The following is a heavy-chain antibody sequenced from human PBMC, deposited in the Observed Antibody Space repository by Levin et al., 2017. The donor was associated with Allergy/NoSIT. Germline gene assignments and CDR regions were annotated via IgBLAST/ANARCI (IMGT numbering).Heavy chain of an antibody. CDR2: ISHSGNT. V-gene: IGHV4-34*01. D-gene: IGHD3-16*01. Sequence: SETLSLTCAVYGGSFSGYYWSWIRQPPGKGLEWIAEISHSGNTDYNPSLKSRIPISVDTSRYQFSLSLKSLTAAATAVYDCAHGGGLSRVPRYWGQGTLVTVSS. J-gene: IGHJ4*02. CDR3: AHGGGLSRVPRY. CDR1: GGSFSGYY.